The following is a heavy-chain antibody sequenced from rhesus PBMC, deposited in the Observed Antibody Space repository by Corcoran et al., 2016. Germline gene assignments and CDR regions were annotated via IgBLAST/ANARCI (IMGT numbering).Heavy chain of an antibody. CDR3: TRSAGRDWYFDL. J-gene: IGHJ2*01. CDR1: GTTFTSYY. V-gene: IGHV1S2*01. D-gene: IGHD1-44*01. CDR2: INPYSGNT. Sequence: QLQLVQSGAEAKKPGSSVKVSCKASGTTFTSYYIHRTRQAPRQGLEWMVWINPYSGNTKDAKKCPGRVTGARNTTTSTAYMELSSLRSEAAAVYYFTRSAGRDWYFDLWGPGAPITVSS.